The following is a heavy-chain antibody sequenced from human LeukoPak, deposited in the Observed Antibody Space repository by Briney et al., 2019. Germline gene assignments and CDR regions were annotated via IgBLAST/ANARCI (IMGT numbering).Heavy chain of an antibody. D-gene: IGHD6-13*01. J-gene: IGHJ6*03. V-gene: IGHV3-23*01. Sequence: TGGSLRLSCAASGFTFSFSAMPWVRQPPGKGLEWVSPISGCGGSSYYADSVKGRFTISRDNSKNTLYLQMNSLRAEDTAVYYRAKGRGSSWFTSSYSMDVWGKGTTVTVSS. CDR2: ISGCGGSS. CDR3: AKGRGSSWFTSSYSMDV. CDR1: GFTFSFSA.